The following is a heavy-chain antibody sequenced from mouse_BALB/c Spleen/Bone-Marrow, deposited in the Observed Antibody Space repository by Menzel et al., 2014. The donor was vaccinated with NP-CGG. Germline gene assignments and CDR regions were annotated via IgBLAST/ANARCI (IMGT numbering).Heavy chain of an antibody. J-gene: IGHJ4*01. V-gene: IGHV14-3*02. CDR2: IDPANGNT. Sequence: VQLKQSGAELVKPGASVKLSCTASGFNIKDTYMHWVKQRPEQGLEWIGRIDPANGNTKYDPKFQGKATIPADTSSNTAYLQLSSLTSEDTAVYYCARGEYYAMDYWGQGTSVTVSS. CDR3: ARGEYYAMDY. CDR1: GFNIKDTY.